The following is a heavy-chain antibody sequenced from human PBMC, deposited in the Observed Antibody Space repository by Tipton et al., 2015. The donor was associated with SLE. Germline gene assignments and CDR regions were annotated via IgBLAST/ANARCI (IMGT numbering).Heavy chain of an antibody. CDR2: IYHSGSA. Sequence: TLSLTCTVSGGSISSSSYYWGWIRQPPGKGLEWIGSIYHSGSANYNPSLKSRLSMSVDTSKNQFSLKLSSVTAADTAVYYCAREAMVQGVIDYWGQGTLVTVSS. V-gene: IGHV4-39*07. D-gene: IGHD3-10*01. CDR1: GGSISSSSYY. CDR3: AREAMVQGVIDY. J-gene: IGHJ4*02.